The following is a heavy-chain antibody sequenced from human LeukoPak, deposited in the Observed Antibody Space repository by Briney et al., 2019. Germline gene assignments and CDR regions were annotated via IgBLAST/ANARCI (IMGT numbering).Heavy chain of an antibody. J-gene: IGHJ3*02. D-gene: IGHD3-10*01. CDR2: ISYDGSNK. Sequence: GGSLRLSCAASGFSFSTYSMNWVRQAPGKGLEWVAVISYDGSNKYYADSVKGRFTISRDNSKNTLYLQMNSLRAEDTAVYYCARDRGFGGSGSTLGAFDIWGQGTMVTVSS. V-gene: IGHV3-30*03. CDR3: ARDRGFGGSGSTLGAFDI. CDR1: GFSFSTYS.